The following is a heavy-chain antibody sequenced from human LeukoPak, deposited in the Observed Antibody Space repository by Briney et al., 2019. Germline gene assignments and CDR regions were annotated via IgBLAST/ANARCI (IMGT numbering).Heavy chain of an antibody. J-gene: IGHJ4*02. CDR1: GFTFSDYN. V-gene: IGHV3-48*01. CDR3: ARGTWEAAAGRSGY. CDR2: MSRSGDII. D-gene: IGHD6-13*01. Sequence: GGSLRLSCAASGFTFSDYNMNWVRQVPGKGLESVSYMSRSGDIIYYADSVKGRFTISRDNAKNSLYLQMNSLRAEDTAVYYCARGTWEAAAGRSGYWGQGTLVTVSS.